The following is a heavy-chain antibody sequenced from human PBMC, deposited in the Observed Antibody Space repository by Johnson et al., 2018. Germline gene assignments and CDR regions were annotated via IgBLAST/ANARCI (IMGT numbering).Heavy chain of an antibody. V-gene: IGHV3-30*14. J-gene: IGHJ1*01. D-gene: IGHD6-13*01. CDR1: GFIFNTFA. CDR2: LSYDGTLK. Sequence: QVQLVESGGGVVQPGRSLRLSCVASGFIFNTFAMHWVRQAPGKGLEWVATLSYDGTLKYYTDSVKGRFTISRDNSQNTLWLQMDSLGAEDTAMYYCARGRIAAAGRAQYFQHWGQGTLVTVSS. CDR3: ARGRIAAAGRAQYFQH.